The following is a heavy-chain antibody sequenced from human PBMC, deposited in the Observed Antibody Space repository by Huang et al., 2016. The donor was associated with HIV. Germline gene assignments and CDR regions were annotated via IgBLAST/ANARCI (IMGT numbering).Heavy chain of an antibody. D-gene: IGHD1-1*01. Sequence: QVHLVESGGGVVQPGRSLRLFCAASGFTFSGYGMHWVRQAPGNGLEWVAVITFDGKTKYYADSVRGRFTVARDNSQNTVSLQMNTLRAEDTAVYYCAKDNDLYYFDYWGQGTLVTVSS. J-gene: IGHJ4*02. CDR1: GFTFSGYG. V-gene: IGHV3-30*18. CDR3: AKDNDLYYFDY. CDR2: ITFDGKTK.